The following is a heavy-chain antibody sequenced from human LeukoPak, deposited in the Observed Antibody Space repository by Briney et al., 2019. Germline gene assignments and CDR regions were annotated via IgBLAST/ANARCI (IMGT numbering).Heavy chain of an antibody. J-gene: IGHJ4*02. CDR1: GGTFSSYA. V-gene: IGHV1-69*05. D-gene: IGHD5-24*01. CDR3: ARSESSLSEMATIGPLNFDY. Sequence: SVKVSCKASGGTFSSYAISWVRQAPGQGLEWMGGIIPIFGTANYTQKFQGRVTITTDESTSTAYMELSSMRSEDTAVYYCARSESSLSEMATIGPLNFDYWGQGTLVTVSS. CDR2: IIPIFGTA.